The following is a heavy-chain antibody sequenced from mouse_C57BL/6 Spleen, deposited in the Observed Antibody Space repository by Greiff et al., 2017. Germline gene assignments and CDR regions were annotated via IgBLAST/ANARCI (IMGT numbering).Heavy chain of an antibody. Sequence: VQLQQSGAELVRPGTSVKVSCKASGYAFTNYLIEWVKQRPGQGLEWIGVINPGSGGTTYNEKFKGKATLTADKSASTAYMQLSSLTSEDSAVYFCAREDYGSSYFDYWGQGTTLTVSS. V-gene: IGHV1-54*01. J-gene: IGHJ2*01. CDR1: GYAFTNYL. CDR3: AREDYGSSYFDY. CDR2: INPGSGGT. D-gene: IGHD1-1*01.